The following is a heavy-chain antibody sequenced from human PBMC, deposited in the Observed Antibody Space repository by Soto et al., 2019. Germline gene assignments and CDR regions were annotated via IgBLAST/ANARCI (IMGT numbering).Heavy chain of an antibody. D-gene: IGHD2-15*01. CDR2: ISGSGDVI. CDR3: ARAPDCGEGSCYRHFDL. V-gene: IGHV3-11*01. CDR1: AFKFSDYY. J-gene: IGHJ4*02. Sequence: QVQLVESGGGLVKPGGSLRLSCAASAFKFSDYYMSWVRQAPGKGLEWVSYISGSGDVIYYADSMKGRFTISRDNDKKSVHLQMDTLRAEDTALYYCARAPDCGEGSCYRHFDLWGQGTRVAVSS.